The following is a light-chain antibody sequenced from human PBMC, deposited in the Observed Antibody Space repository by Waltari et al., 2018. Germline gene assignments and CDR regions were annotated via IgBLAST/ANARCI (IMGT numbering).Light chain of an antibody. Sequence: TCRASQSINNYLNWYQQKPGKAPKLLSYGASNLESGVPSRFSGSGSGADFTLTISSLQPEDFATYFCQQSSSSLLTFGGGTKVEIK. CDR1: QSINNY. J-gene: IGKJ4*01. V-gene: IGKV1-39*01. CDR3: QQSSSSLLT. CDR2: GAS.